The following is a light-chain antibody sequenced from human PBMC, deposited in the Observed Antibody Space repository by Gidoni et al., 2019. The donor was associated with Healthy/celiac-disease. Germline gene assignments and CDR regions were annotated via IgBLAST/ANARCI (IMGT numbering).Light chain of an antibody. V-gene: IGLV1-44*01. CDR1: SSNIGSNT. J-gene: IGLJ1*01. CDR3: AAWDDSLNGRGV. CDR2: SNN. Sequence: QSVLTQPPSASGTPGQRVTISCSGSSSNIGSNTVNWYQPLPGTAPKLLINSNNQRPSGVPDRFSGSKSGTSASLAISGLQSEDEADYYCAAWDDSLNGRGVFGTGTKVTVL.